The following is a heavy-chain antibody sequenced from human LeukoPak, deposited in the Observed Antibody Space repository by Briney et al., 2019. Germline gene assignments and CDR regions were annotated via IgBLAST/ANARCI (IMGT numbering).Heavy chain of an antibody. D-gene: IGHD2-15*01. Sequence: VASVKVSCKASGYTFTTYDINWVRQATGQGLEWMGWMNPNSGNTGYAQKFQGRVTMTRDTSISTAYMELSSLRSEDTAVYYCARGLGIALKYCSGGSCYSKHYMDVWGKGTTVTISS. CDR2: MNPNSGNT. CDR1: GYTFTTYD. CDR3: ARGLGIALKYCSGGSCYSKHYMDV. V-gene: IGHV1-8*01. J-gene: IGHJ6*03.